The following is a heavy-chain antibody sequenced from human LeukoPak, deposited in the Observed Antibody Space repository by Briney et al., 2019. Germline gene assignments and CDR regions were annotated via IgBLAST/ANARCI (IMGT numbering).Heavy chain of an antibody. CDR1: GFTFGIHG. D-gene: IGHD2-21*02. J-gene: IGHJ4*02. Sequence: GGSLRLSXVGSGFTFGIHGMNWVCQAPGKGLEWVSFISTSSTYIKYADSLKGRFTVSRDNVKSSLYLQMSSLTAEDTAVYYCAQDRCSNSDCPFDYWGQGTLVTVSS. CDR3: AQDRCSNSDCPFDY. V-gene: IGHV3-21*06. CDR2: ISTSSTYI.